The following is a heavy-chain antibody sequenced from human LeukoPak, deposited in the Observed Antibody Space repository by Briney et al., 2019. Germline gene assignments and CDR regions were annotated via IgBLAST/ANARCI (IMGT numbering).Heavy chain of an antibody. V-gene: IGHV4-34*01. Sequence: KTAETLSLTCVVYGGSFSGYYWSWIRQPPGKGLEWVGVINHSGSTNYNTSLKCRVTISVDTSKNQFTLKLRSVTAADTAVYYCARHYYGSGSWNWFDPWGQGTLVTVSS. J-gene: IGHJ5*02. D-gene: IGHD3-10*01. CDR1: GGSFSGYY. CDR3: ARHYYGSGSWNWFDP. CDR2: INHSGST.